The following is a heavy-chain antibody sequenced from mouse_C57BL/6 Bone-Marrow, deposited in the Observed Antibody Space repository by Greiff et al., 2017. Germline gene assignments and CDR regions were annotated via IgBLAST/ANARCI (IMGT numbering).Heavy chain of an antibody. J-gene: IGHJ1*03. D-gene: IGHD2-1*01. CDR1: GYTFTDYE. V-gene: IGHV1-15*01. CDR2: IDPETGGT. CDR3: TFDYGNEYCYFDV. Sequence: VQLQQSGAELVRPGASVTLSCKASGYTFTDYEMNWVKPTPVHGLEWIGAIDPETGGTAYNQKFKGKAILTADKSSSTAYMELRSLTSEDSAVYYCTFDYGNEYCYFDVWGTGTTVTVSS.